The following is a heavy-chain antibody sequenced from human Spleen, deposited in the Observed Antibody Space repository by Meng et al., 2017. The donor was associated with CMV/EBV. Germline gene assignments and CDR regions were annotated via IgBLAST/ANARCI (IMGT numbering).Heavy chain of an antibody. Sequence: GGSLRLSCAASGFTFSSYAMTWVRQAPGKGLEWVSTVAVGGESTYYADSVKGRFTISRDNSKNTLYLQMNSLRAEDTAVYYCAKDLEALHGPYYYGMDVWGQGTTVTVSS. CDR2: VAVGGEST. J-gene: IGHJ6*02. V-gene: IGHV3-23*01. CDR1: GFTFSSYA. D-gene: IGHD4-11*01. CDR3: AKDLEALHGPYYYGMDV.